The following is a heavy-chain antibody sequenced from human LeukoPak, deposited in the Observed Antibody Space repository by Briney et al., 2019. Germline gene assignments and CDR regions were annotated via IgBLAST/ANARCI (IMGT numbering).Heavy chain of an antibody. V-gene: IGHV4-34*01. CDR3: AREKFLGRLTRVLDT. CDR2: VYHSGGT. CDR1: NGSFTEYF. D-gene: IGHD3-3*01. Sequence: PSETLSLTCVVNNGSFTEYFWSWIRQPPGKGLEWIGEVYHSGGTNYNPSLKSRLSISTDMSKKQFSLKLNSVTAADTAVYYCAREKFLGRLTRVLDTWGQGTLVTVSS. J-gene: IGHJ5*02.